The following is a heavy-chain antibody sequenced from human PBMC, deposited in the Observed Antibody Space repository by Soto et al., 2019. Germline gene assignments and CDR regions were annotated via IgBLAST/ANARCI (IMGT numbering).Heavy chain of an antibody. CDR1: GYTFTNYY. CDR3: ARARGSCRSGSRGNYYYYLDV. D-gene: IGHD3-16*01. J-gene: IGHJ6*03. CDR2: INPSGGST. V-gene: IGHV1-46*01. Sequence: ASVKVSCKASGYTFTNYYMHWVRQAPGQGLEGMGIINPSGGSTSYAQKFQGRVTMTRDKSTSTVDMELSSLRSEDKAVYSCARARGSCRSGSRGNYYYYLDVWGKGTTVTVSS.